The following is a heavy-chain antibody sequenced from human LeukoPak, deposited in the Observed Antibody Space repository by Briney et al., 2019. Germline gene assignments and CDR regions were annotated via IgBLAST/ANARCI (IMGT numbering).Heavy chain of an antibody. CDR3: ARDTDGSLDY. J-gene: IGHJ4*02. Sequence: GGSLRLSCAASGFTFTNSWMAWVRQAPGRGLEWVANIKYDGSTKHYADSLKGRFIISRDNPKNSLYLKMSSLRAHDTAVYYCARDTDGSLDYWGQGILVTVAS. V-gene: IGHV3-7*01. D-gene: IGHD1-26*01. CDR2: IKYDGSTK. CDR1: GFTFTNSW.